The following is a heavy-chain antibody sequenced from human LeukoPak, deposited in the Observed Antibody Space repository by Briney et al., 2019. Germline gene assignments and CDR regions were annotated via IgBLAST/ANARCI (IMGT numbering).Heavy chain of an antibody. V-gene: IGHV1-46*01. D-gene: IGHD6-13*01. CDR2: INPITGTT. Sequence: GASVQVSCKASGYTFTNYFMHWVRQAPGQGLERMGIINPITGTTTYAQKFQGRVTMTRDTSTGTVNMELSSLRSEDTAVYYCAREERLIAATGRGAFDYWGQGTLVTVSS. CDR3: AREERLIAATGRGAFDY. J-gene: IGHJ4*02. CDR1: GYTFTNYF.